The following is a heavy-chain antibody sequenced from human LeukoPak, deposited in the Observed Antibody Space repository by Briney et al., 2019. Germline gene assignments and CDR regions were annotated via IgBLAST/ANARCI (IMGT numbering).Heavy chain of an antibody. CDR3: AKDRMVATIKTFDY. V-gene: IGHV3-23*01. J-gene: IGHJ4*02. CDR2: ISGSGGST. CDR1: GFTFSSYA. D-gene: IGHD5-24*01. Sequence: GGSLRLSCAASGFTFSSYAMSWVRQAPGKGLEWVSAISGSGGSTYYADSVKGRFTISRDITKNTLYLQMNSLRAEDTAVYYCAKDRMVATIKTFDYWGQGTLVTVSS.